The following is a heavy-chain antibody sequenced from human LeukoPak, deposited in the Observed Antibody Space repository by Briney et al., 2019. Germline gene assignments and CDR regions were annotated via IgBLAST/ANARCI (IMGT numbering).Heavy chain of an antibody. J-gene: IGHJ6*03. Sequence: PSETLSLTCAVYSGSFSGYYWSWIRQPPGKGLEWIGEINHSGSTNCNPSLKSRVTISVDTSKNQFSLKLSSVTAADTAVYYCARDRRCSGGSCYSRGRNYYYYMDVWGKGTTVTVSS. CDR1: SGSFSGYY. CDR2: INHSGST. CDR3: ARDRRCSGGSCYSRGRNYYYYMDV. V-gene: IGHV4-34*01. D-gene: IGHD2-15*01.